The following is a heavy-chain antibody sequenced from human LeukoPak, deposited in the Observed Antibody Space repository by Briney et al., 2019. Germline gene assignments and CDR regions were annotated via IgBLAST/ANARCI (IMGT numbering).Heavy chain of an antibody. CDR1: GFTFSDYA. CDR2: TNAGGVRL. CDR3: AKHQGLFRYFDGAADAFDI. J-gene: IGHJ3*02. V-gene: IGHV3-23*01. D-gene: IGHD3-9*01. Sequence: AGGTLRLSCAASGFTFSDYAMSWVRQAPGKGLEWVAGTNAGGVRLQYADSVKGRFTVSRDNSQDTLYLQMNSLPAEDTALYYCAKHQGLFRYFDGAADAFDIQGQGTMVTVSS.